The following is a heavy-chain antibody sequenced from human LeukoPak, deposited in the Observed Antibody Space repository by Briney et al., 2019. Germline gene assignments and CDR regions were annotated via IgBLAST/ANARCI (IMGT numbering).Heavy chain of an antibody. V-gene: IGHV1-2*02. Sequence: ASVKVSCKASGYTFTGYYMHCVRQAPGQGLEWMGWINPNSGGTNYAQKFQGRVTMTRDTSISTAYMELSRLRSDDTAVYYCARNPGALNDAFDIWGQGTMVTVSS. CDR3: ARNPGALNDAFDI. J-gene: IGHJ3*02. CDR1: GYTFTGYY. CDR2: INPNSGGT. D-gene: IGHD1-26*01.